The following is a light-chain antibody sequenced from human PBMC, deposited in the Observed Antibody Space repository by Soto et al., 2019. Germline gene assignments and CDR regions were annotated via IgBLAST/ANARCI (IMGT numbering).Light chain of an antibody. CDR3: QQRRDWPPIT. V-gene: IGKV3-11*01. Sequence: EIVLTQSPATLSLSPGERATLSCRASQSVSSYLAWYQQKPGQAPRLLIYDASNRATGSPARFSGSGSGTDFTLTIGSLEPEDFAVYYCQQRRDWPPITFGQGTRLEIK. CDR1: QSVSSY. CDR2: DAS. J-gene: IGKJ5*01.